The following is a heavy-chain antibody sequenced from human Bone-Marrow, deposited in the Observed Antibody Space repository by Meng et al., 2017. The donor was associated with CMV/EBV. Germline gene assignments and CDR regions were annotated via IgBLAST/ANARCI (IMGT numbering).Heavy chain of an antibody. CDR2: INSDGSST. D-gene: IGHD3-3*01. V-gene: IGHV3-74*01. CDR1: GFTFSSYW. Sequence: GESLKISCAAPGFTFSSYWMHWVRQAPGKGLVWVSRINSDGSSTRSADSVKGRFTISRDNAKNTLYLQMNSLRAEDTAVYYCAKGAATYYDFWSGYPGEYYFDYWGQGTLVTVSS. J-gene: IGHJ4*02. CDR3: AKGAATYYDFWSGYPGEYYFDY.